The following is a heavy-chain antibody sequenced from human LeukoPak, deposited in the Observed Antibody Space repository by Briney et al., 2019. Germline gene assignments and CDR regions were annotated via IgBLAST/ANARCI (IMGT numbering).Heavy chain of an antibody. CDR3: ASLGDKYGSGSYAPFDY. CDR2: INPNSGGT. J-gene: IGHJ4*02. Sequence: ASVRVSCKASGYTFTGYFMHWVRQAPGQGLEWMGWINPNSGGTNYAQKFQGRVTMTRDTSINTAYMDLSRLGSDDTAVYYCASLGDKYGSGSYAPFDYWGQGTLVTVSS. V-gene: IGHV1-2*02. D-gene: IGHD3-10*01. CDR1: GYTFTGYF.